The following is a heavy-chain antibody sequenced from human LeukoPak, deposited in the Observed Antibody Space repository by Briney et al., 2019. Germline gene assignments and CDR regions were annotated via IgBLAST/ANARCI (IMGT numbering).Heavy chain of an antibody. CDR1: GYTFTSYG. CDR3: ARGGDGYNPDY. CDR2: IIPIFGTA. D-gene: IGHD5-24*01. Sequence: GASVKVSCKASGYTFTSYGISWVRQAPGQGLEWMGGIIPIFGTANYAQKFQGRVTITADESTSTAYMELSSLRSEDTAVYYCARGGDGYNPDYWGQGTLVTVSS. J-gene: IGHJ4*02. V-gene: IGHV1-69*13.